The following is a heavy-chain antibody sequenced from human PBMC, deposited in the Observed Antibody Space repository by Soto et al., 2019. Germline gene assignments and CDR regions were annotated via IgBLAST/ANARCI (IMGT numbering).Heavy chain of an antibody. CDR2: IIPIFGTA. Sequence: QVQLVQSGAEVKKPGSSVKVSCKASGGTFSSYAISWVRQAPGQGLEWMGGIIPIFGTANYAQKLQGRVTITADESTSTAYMELSSLRSEDTAVYYCARLGLDILPCYWGPYGMDVWGQGTTVTVSS. J-gene: IGHJ6*02. D-gene: IGHD3-9*01. CDR3: ARLGLDILPCYWGPYGMDV. V-gene: IGHV1-69*01. CDR1: GGTFSSYA.